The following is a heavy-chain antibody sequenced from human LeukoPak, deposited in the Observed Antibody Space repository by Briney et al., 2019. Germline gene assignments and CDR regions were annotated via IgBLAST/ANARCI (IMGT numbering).Heavy chain of an antibody. CDR2: ISKNGRNT. Sequence: GGSLRLSCAASGFTFSSYGMSWVRQAPGKGLEFVSAISKNGRNTYYGNSMKGRFTISRDISKNTLYLQMGSLRPEDMAVYYCARVDSGSACASWGQGILVTVSS. CDR1: GFTFSSYG. J-gene: IGHJ1*01. V-gene: IGHV3-64*01. D-gene: IGHD6-19*01. CDR3: ARVDSGSACAS.